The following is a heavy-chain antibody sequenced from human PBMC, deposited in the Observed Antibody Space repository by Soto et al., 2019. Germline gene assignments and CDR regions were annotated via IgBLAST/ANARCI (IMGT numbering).Heavy chain of an antibody. CDR1: GFNFANFG. D-gene: IGHD3-3*01. V-gene: IGHV3-30*18. J-gene: IGHJ1*01. CDR3: AKKETKNYDVNH. CDR2: ISRDGRGE. Sequence: QVQLVESGGGVVQPGGSLRLSCVGSGFNFANFGIQWIRQAPGKGLEWVAIISRDGRGEAFADSVKGRFAISKDNSKNTVYQKMPGLKSDDTAFYFCAKKETKNYDVNHWGQGTLVT.